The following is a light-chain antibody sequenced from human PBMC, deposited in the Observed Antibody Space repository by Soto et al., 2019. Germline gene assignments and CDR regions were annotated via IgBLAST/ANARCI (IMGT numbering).Light chain of an antibody. CDR3: QQLFDSPIT. J-gene: IGKJ5*01. V-gene: IGKV1-12*01. CDR2: AAS. CDR1: QCVSDW. Sequence: DIQMTQSPSSVAESVGDRVTITFRASQCVSDWVAWYQVKPGKAPKLLIYAASTLESGVPSRFSATVSGTEFSLTITSLQPEDFATYYCQQLFDSPITFGQGTRLEIK.